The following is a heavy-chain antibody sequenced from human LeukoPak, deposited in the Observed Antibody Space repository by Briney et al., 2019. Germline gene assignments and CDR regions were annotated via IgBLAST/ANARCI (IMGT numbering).Heavy chain of an antibody. D-gene: IGHD4-11*01. J-gene: IGHJ6*03. CDR1: GGSFSRYY. V-gene: IGHV4-34*01. CDR2: INHSGSI. Sequence: SDTLSLTCAVDGGSFSRYYWSWIRRPPGKGLEWIGDINHSGSINYNPSLKSRVTISVDTSKNQFSLKLNSVTAADTAIYYCARGNMWDYRRYYYYMDVWGKGTTVTVSS. CDR3: ARGNMWDYRRYYYYMDV.